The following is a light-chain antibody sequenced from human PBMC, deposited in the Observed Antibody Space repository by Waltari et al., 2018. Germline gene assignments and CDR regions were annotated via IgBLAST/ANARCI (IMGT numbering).Light chain of an antibody. CDR3: MQGTHWPWT. V-gene: IGKV2-30*02. CDR2: RVS. Sequence: DVVMTQSPLSLPVTLGQPASISCRSSQSLVHSDGNTYLNWFQQRPGQSPRRLFYRVSNRDSGVPDRFSGSGSGTDCTLKITRVEAEDVGVYYCMQGTHWPWTFGQGTKVEIK. CDR1: QSLVHSDGNTY. J-gene: IGKJ1*01.